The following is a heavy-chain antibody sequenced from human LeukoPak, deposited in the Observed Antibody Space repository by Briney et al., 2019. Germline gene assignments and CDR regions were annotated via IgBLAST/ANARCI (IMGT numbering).Heavy chain of an antibody. D-gene: IGHD3-9*01. J-gene: IGHJ4*02. CDR3: ARHFSFYDILTGSPPDY. Sequence: GGSLRLSCAASGFTFSSYGMHWVRQAPGKGLEWVAVISYDGSNKYYVDSVKGRFTISRDNAKNSLYLQMNSLRAEDTAVYYCARHFSFYDILTGSPPDYWGQGTLVTVSS. V-gene: IGHV3-30*03. CDR2: ISYDGSNK. CDR1: GFTFSSYG.